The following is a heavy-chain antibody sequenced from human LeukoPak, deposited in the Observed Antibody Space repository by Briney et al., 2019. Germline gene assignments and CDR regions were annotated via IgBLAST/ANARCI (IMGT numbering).Heavy chain of an antibody. CDR2: IYYSGST. J-gene: IGHJ4*02. Sequence: SETLSLTCTVSGGSISSYYWSWIRQPPGKGLGWIGYIYYSGSTNYNPSLKSRVTISVGTSKNQFSLKLSSVTAADTAAYYCAREGIVGAIDYWGQGTLVTVSS. V-gene: IGHV4-59*01. CDR3: AREGIVGAIDY. D-gene: IGHD1-26*01. CDR1: GGSISSYY.